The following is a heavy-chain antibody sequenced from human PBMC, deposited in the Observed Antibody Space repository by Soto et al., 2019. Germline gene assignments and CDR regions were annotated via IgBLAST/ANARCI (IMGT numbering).Heavy chain of an antibody. CDR3: ARVTIFGVALQFDP. V-gene: IGHV1-2*02. CDR1: GGTFSSYA. J-gene: IGHJ5*02. CDR2: INPNSGGT. Sequence: ASVKVSCKASGGTFSSYAISWVRQAPGQGLEWMGWINPNSGGTNYAQKFQGRVTMTRDTSISTAYMELSRLRSDDTAVYYCARVTIFGVALQFDPWGQGTLVTVSS. D-gene: IGHD3-3*01.